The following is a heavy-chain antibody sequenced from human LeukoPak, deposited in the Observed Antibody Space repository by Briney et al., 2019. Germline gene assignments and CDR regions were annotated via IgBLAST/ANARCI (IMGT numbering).Heavy chain of an antibody. Sequence: PGGSLRLSCAASGFTFSSYGMHWVRQAPGKGLEWVAFIRYDGSNKYYADSVKGRFTTSRDNSKNTLYLQMNSLRAEDTAVYYCAKDPRGGYYYGSGSYYNALHWGQGTLVTVSS. CDR2: IRYDGSNK. D-gene: IGHD3-10*01. CDR3: AKDPRGGYYYGSGSYYNALH. CDR1: GFTFSSYG. V-gene: IGHV3-30*02. J-gene: IGHJ4*02.